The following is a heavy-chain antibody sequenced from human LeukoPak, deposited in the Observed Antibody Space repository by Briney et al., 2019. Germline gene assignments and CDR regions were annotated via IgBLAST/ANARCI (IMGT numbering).Heavy chain of an antibody. CDR1: GYTLTELS. CDR2: FDPEDGET. J-gene: IGHJ3*02. V-gene: IGHV1-24*01. Sequence: ASVKVSCKVSGYTLTELSMHWVRQAPGKGLEWMGGFDPEDGETIYAQKFQGRVTMTEDTSTDTAYMELSSLRSEDTAVYYCARIGDSSGYYASEWYAFDIWGQGTMVTVSS. CDR3: ARIGDSSGYYASEWYAFDI. D-gene: IGHD3-22*01.